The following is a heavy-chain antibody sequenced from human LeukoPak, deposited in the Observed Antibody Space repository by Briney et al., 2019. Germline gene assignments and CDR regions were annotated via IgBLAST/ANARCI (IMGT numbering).Heavy chain of an antibody. D-gene: IGHD6-19*01. CDR1: GGSISSSSYY. J-gene: IGHJ6*03. V-gene: IGHV4-39*07. Sequence: SETLSLTCTVSGGSISSSSYYWGWIRQPPGKGLEWIGEINHSGSTNYNPSLKSRVTISVDTSKNQFSLKLSSVTAADTAVYYCARLLAVAGAREDYMDVWGKGTTVAISS. CDR3: ARLLAVAGAREDYMDV. CDR2: INHSGST.